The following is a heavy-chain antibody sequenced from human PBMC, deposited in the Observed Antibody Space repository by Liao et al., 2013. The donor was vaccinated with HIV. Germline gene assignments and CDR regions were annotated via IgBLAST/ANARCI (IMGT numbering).Heavy chain of an antibody. CDR1: GGSFSGSY. Sequence: QVQLQQWGAGLLKPSETLSLTCDVSGGSFSGSYWTWIRQAPGKGLEWIGEINQSGKTNYSPSLESRLTLSIDTSNHQVSLKVTSVSAADTAVYYCARGRRPWEMFHDIYYMDVWGKGTTVTVSS. CDR2: INQSGKT. J-gene: IGHJ6*03. V-gene: IGHV4-34*01. D-gene: IGHD1-26*01. CDR3: ARGRRPWEMFHDIYYMDV.